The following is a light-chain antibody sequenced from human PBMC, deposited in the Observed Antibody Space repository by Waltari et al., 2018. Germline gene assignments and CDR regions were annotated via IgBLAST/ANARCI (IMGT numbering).Light chain of an antibody. J-gene: IGKJ2*01. Sequence: DIQLTQSPSTLSASVADRVTITCRASQTISRWLAWYQQKPGKPPKLLISKTSSLESGGPSRFRGSGLWTEATLTISSLQPDDFATYYCQQHDTSSRTYAFGQGTKLEIK. V-gene: IGKV1-5*03. CDR2: KTS. CDR3: QQHDTSSRTYA. CDR1: QTISRW.